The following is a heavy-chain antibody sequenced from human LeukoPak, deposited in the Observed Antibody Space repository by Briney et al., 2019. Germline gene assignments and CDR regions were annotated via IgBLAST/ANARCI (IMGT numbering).Heavy chain of an antibody. CDR1: GYTFTSYD. Sequence: ASVKVSCKASGYTFTSYDINWVRQATGQGLEWMGWMNPNSGNTGYAQKFQGRVTMTRNTSISTAYMELSSVTAADTAVYYCASRPGGLQDWLDPWGQGTLVTVSS. CDR2: MNPNSGNT. J-gene: IGHJ5*02. CDR3: ASRPGGLQDWLDP. V-gene: IGHV1-8*01. D-gene: IGHD2-15*01.